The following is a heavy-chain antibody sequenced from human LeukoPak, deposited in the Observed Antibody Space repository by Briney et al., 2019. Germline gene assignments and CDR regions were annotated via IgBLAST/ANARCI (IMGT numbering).Heavy chain of an antibody. V-gene: IGHV3-33*01. Sequence: GRSLRLSCAASGFTFSNYGMEWVRQAPGKGLEWVALIWNDGNNKHYADSVKGRFSISRDNSKNTLYLQMNSLRAEDTAVYYCARHIWKGSCRSTSCSSLDYRGQGTLVTVSS. CDR3: ARHIWKGSCRSTSCSSLDY. D-gene: IGHD2-2*01. CDR1: GFTFSNYG. CDR2: IWNDGNNK. J-gene: IGHJ4*02.